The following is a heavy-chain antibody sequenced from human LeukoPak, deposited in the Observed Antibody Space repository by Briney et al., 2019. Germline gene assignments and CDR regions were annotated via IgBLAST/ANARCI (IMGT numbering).Heavy chain of an antibody. Sequence: GGSLRLSCVASGFTFSSSWMSWIRQGPGKGPEWVANMNQDGSRKYYVDSVKGRFTISRDNAKNSLFLQMNGLRDEDTAVYYCTRDSQGSGTYSTDHWGQGTLVTVSS. J-gene: IGHJ4*02. D-gene: IGHD3-10*01. V-gene: IGHV3-7*01. CDR1: GFTFSSSW. CDR3: TRDSQGSGTYSTDH. CDR2: MNQDGSRK.